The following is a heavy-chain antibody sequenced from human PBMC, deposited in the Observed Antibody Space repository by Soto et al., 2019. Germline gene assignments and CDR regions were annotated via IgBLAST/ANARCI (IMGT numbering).Heavy chain of an antibody. Sequence: SETLSLTCTVSGGSISSGGYYWSWIRQHPGKGLEWIGYIYYSGSTYYNPSLKSRVTISVDTSKNQFSLKLSSVTAADTAVYYCARGGWEDYGPAGFDYWGQGTLVTVSS. CDR1: GGSISSGGYY. V-gene: IGHV4-31*03. CDR3: ARGGWEDYGPAGFDY. J-gene: IGHJ4*02. CDR2: IYYSGST. D-gene: IGHD4-17*01.